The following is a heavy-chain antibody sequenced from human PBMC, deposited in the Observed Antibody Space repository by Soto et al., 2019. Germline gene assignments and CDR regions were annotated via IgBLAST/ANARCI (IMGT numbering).Heavy chain of an antibody. Sequence: ASVKVSCKASGYTFTSYYLHWVRQAHGQGLERMGIINPSGGSTRYAQKFQGRVTMTRDTSTSTVYMELSILRSEDTAVYYCARGLIYDSSGYYFDYWGQGTLVTVS. CDR3: ARGLIYDSSGYYFDY. CDR1: GYTFTSYY. V-gene: IGHV1-46*01. CDR2: INPSGGST. J-gene: IGHJ4*02. D-gene: IGHD3-22*01.